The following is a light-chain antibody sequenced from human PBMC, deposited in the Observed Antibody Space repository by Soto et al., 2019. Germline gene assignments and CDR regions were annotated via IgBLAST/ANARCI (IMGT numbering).Light chain of an antibody. J-gene: IGLJ2*01. CDR1: SSDVGGYNY. CDR2: DVS. Sequence: QSVLTQPRSVSGSPGQSVTISCTGTSSDVGGYNYVSWYQQHPGKAPKLMIYDVSKRPSGVPDRFSGSKSGNTASLTISGLQAEDEADYYCCSYAGSWAVFGGGTKVTVL. CDR3: CSYAGSWAV. V-gene: IGLV2-11*01.